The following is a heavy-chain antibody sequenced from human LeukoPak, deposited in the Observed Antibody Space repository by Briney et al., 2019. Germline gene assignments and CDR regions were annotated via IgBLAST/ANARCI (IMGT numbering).Heavy chain of an antibody. D-gene: IGHD3-9*01. CDR1: GYSFTNYD. Sequence: ASVKVSCKASGYSFTNYDINWVRQATGQGLEWMGWINPNSGGTNSAQKFQGRVTMTRDTSISTAYMELSRLRSDDTAVYYCTTDYDILTGSYGYWGQGTLVTVSS. CDR2: INPNSGGT. CDR3: TTDYDILTGSYGY. J-gene: IGHJ4*02. V-gene: IGHV1-2*02.